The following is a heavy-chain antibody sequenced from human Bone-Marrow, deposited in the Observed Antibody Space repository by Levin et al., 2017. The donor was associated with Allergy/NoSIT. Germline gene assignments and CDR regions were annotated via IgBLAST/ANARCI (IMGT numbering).Heavy chain of an antibody. D-gene: IGHD3-3*01. CDR3: ARGITVFGVVLAVNDAFDI. CDR1: FFSLLLFFSF. V-gene: IGHV4-31*03. Sequence: LSLPFSFSFFSLLLFFSFWSWIRQLPGKGLEWIGYVSYSGITFYNQSLKSRVTLSAHTSKNLFSLNLSPVTAADTAVYYCARGITVFGVVLAVNDAFDIWGQGTMVTVSS. CDR2: VSYSGIT. J-gene: IGHJ3*02.